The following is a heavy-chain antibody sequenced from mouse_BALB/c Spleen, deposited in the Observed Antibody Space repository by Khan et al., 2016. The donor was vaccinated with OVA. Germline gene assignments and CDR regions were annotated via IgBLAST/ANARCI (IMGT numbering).Heavy chain of an antibody. CDR1: GYIFTSYW. CDR3: AREEAWYYCDY. J-gene: IGHJ2*01. V-gene: IGHV1-76*01. CDR2: IYPGTDNT. D-gene: IGHD3-2*02. Sequence: VHVKQSGAELVRPGASVKLSCKTSGYIFTSYWIHWVKQRSGQGLEWIARIYPGTDNTYYNENLKDKATLTADKSSSTAYMQLSRLKSEEAAVYFCAREEAWYYCDYWGQGTTLTVSS.